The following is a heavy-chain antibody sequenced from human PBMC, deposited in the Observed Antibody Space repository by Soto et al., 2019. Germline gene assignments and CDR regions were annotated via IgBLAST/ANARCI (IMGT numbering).Heavy chain of an antibody. CDR2: INPSGGIT. D-gene: IGHD2-2*01. J-gene: IGHJ6*01. Sequence: GASVNVSCKASGYTLTSYYLHWVRQAPGQGPEWMGIINPSGGITNDAQKFQDRVTMTSDTSTSTVYMELSSLRSEDTAVYYCARGISTTRYYYYYGMDVWGQGTAVTVSS. CDR3: ARGISTTRYYYYYGMDV. V-gene: IGHV1-46*01. CDR1: GYTLTSYY.